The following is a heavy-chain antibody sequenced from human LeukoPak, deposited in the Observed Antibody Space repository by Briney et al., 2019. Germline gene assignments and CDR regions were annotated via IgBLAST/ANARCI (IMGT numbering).Heavy chain of an antibody. Sequence: GGSLRLSCAPSGFTFSSYWMSWVRQAPGKGLEWVANIKQDGSEKYYVDSVKGRFTISRDNAKNSLYLQMNSLRAEDTAVYYCAREGRLTVTNYYYMDVWGKGTTVTVSS. D-gene: IGHD1-14*01. CDR1: GFTFSSYW. V-gene: IGHV3-7*01. CDR3: AREGRLTVTNYYYMDV. CDR2: IKQDGSEK. J-gene: IGHJ6*03.